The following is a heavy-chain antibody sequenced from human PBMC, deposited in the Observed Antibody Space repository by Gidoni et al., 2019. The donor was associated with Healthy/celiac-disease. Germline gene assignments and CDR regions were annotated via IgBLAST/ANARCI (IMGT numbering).Heavy chain of an antibody. V-gene: IGHV3-33*01. CDR3: ARDWGGGHSKADY. J-gene: IGHJ4*02. D-gene: IGHD4-4*01. CDR1: GLTFSSYG. CDR2: IWYDGSNK. Sequence: QVQLVESGGGVVQPGRSLRLSCAASGLTFSSYGMHWVRQAPGKGLEWVAVIWYDGSNKYYADSVKGRFTISRDNSKNTLYLQMNSLRAEDTAVYYCARDWGGGHSKADYWGQGTLVTVSS.